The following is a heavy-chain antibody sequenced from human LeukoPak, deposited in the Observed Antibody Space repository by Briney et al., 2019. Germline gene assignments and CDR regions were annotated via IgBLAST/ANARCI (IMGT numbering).Heavy chain of an antibody. V-gene: IGHV3-23*01. D-gene: IGHD3-10*01. CDR3: AKDLGFGELGLGY. Sequence: QTGGSLRLSCAASGFTFSSYAMSWVRQAPGKGLEWVSAISGSGGSTYYADSVKGRFTISRDNSKNTLYLQMNSLRAEDTAVYYCAKDLGFGELGLGYWGQGTLVTVSS. CDR2: ISGSGGST. J-gene: IGHJ4*02. CDR1: GFTFSSYA.